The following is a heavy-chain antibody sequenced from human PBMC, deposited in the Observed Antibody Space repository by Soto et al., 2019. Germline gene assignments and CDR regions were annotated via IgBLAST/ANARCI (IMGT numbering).Heavy chain of an antibody. CDR1: GGSITSFY. V-gene: IGHV4-59*01. J-gene: IGHJ4*02. Sequence: QVQLRESGPGLVKPSETLSLTCTVSGGSITSFYWSWVRQPPGKGLEWIGYIYYNGNTNYNPSLKSRVTISVDTSKNQFSLNLSSVTAADTAVYYCTRGSSGWFPRPLDYWGQGTLVTVSS. CDR2: IYYNGNT. CDR3: TRGSSGWFPRPLDY. D-gene: IGHD6-19*01.